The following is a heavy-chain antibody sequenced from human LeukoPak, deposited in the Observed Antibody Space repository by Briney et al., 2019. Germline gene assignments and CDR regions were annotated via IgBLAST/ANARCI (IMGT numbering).Heavy chain of an antibody. V-gene: IGHV1-2*02. Sequence: GASVKVSCKASGYTFTGYYIHGVRQAPGQGVEGMGWMSPESGGTNIAQKFQGRVSMTRDTSITTAYMELSSLISDDAAVYFCARTNYDDAFDPWGQGTWSPSP. J-gene: IGHJ5*02. CDR3: ARTNYDDAFDP. D-gene: IGHD4-17*01. CDR2: MSPESGGT. CDR1: GYTFTGYY.